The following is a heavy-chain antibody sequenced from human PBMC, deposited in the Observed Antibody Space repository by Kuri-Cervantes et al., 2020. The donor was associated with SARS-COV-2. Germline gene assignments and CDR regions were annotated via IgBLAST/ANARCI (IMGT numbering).Heavy chain of an antibody. Sequence: GGSLRLSCTAFGFTISSYWMHWVRQVPGKGLVWVSRISNDGTYTDYADSVKGRFTISRDTAKNTVYLQMNSLRAEDTAVYYCARGVLYYYMDVWGKGTTVTVSS. CDR1: GFTISSYW. J-gene: IGHJ6*03. D-gene: IGHD3-10*01. CDR2: ISNDGTYT. CDR3: ARGVLYYYMDV. V-gene: IGHV3-74*01.